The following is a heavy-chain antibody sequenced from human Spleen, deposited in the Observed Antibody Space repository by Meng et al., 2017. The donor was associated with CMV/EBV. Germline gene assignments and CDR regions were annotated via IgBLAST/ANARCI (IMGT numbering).Heavy chain of an antibody. CDR2: IKSKTDGGTT. V-gene: IGHV3-15*01. J-gene: IGHJ4*02. Sequence: RMSWVRQAPGKGLEWVGRIKSKTDGGTTDYAAPVKGRFTISRDDSKNTLYLQMNSLKTEDTAVYYCTTDGAYDFWSGFPSQAADFDYWGQGTLVTVSS. D-gene: IGHD3-3*01. CDR1: R. CDR3: TTDGAYDFWSGFPSQAADFDY.